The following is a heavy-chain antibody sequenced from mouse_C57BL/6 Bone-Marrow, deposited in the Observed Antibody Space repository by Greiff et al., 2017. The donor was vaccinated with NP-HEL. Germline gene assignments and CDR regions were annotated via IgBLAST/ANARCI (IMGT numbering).Heavy chain of an antibody. CDR3: ARYPRQLRPHYYAMDY. Sequence: EVKLMESGGGLVQPGGSLSLSCAASGFTFTDYYMSWVRQPPGKALEWLGFIRNKANGYTTEYSASVKGRFTISRDNSQSILYLQMNALRAEDSATYYCARYPRQLRPHYYAMDYWGQGTSVTVSS. D-gene: IGHD3-2*02. J-gene: IGHJ4*01. CDR2: IRNKANGYTT. V-gene: IGHV7-3*01. CDR1: GFTFTDYY.